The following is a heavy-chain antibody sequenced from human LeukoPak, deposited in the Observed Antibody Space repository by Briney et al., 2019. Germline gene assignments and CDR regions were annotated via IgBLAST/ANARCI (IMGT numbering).Heavy chain of an antibody. CDR2: ISSSTTYI. CDR3: ARERARSWSTFMDV. V-gene: IGHV3-21*01. Sequence: PGGSLRLSCAASGFTFDSFSINWVRQAPGKGLEWVASISSSTTYIYYAGSVKGRFTISRDNAKNSVFLFMNGLRVEDTAVYYCARERARSWSTFMDVWGKGTTVIVSS. J-gene: IGHJ6*03. CDR1: GFTFDSFS. D-gene: IGHD6-13*01.